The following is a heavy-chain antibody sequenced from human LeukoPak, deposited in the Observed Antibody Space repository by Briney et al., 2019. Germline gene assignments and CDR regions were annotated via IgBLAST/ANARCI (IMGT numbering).Heavy chain of an antibody. CDR1: GYTFTSYA. CDR2: INPNSGGT. D-gene: IGHD3-3*01. J-gene: IGHJ6*02. CDR3: ARDYDFWSGYPIPYYYYYGMDV. V-gene: IGHV1-2*06. Sequence: ASVKVSCKASGYTFTSYAMHWVRQAPGQRLEWMGRINPNSGGTNYAQKFQGRVTMTRDTSISTAYMELSRLRSDNTAVYYCARDYDFWSGYPIPYYYYYGMDVWGQGTTVTVSS.